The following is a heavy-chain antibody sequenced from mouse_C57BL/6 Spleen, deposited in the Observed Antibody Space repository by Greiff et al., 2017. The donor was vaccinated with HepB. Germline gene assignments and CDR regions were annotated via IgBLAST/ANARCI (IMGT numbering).Heavy chain of an antibody. CDR1: GYTFTSYW. CDR3: TNYYGSTKGYFDV. J-gene: IGHJ1*03. Sequence: EVQLQQSGTVLARPGASVKMSCKTSGYTFTSYWMHWVKQRPGPGLEWIGAIYPGNSDTSYNQKFKGKAKLTAVTSASTAYMELSSLTNEDAAVYYCTNYYGSTKGYFDVWGTGTTVTVSS. V-gene: IGHV1-5*01. D-gene: IGHD1-1*01. CDR2: IYPGNSDT.